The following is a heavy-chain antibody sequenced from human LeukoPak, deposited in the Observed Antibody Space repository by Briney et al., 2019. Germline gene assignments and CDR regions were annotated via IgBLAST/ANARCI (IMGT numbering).Heavy chain of an antibody. CDR1: GGSISSYY. V-gene: IGHV4-59*12. D-gene: IGHD4-17*01. CDR3: ARAVNESPPDY. Sequence: SETLSLTCTVSGGSISSYYWSWIRQPPGKGLEWIGYIHDSGSTYYNPSHYIPSLRSRITISADTSKNQFSLRLSSVTAADTAVYYCARAVNESPPDYWGQGALVTVSS. J-gene: IGHJ4*02. CDR2: IHDSGST.